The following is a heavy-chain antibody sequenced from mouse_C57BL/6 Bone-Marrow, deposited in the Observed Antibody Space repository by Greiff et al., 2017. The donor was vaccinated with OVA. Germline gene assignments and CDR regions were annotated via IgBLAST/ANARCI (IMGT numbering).Heavy chain of an antibody. D-gene: IGHD2-10*02. CDR2: ISGGGGNT. J-gene: IGHJ1*03. Sequence: EVKLMESGGGLVKPGGSLKLSCAASGFTFSSYTMSWVRQTPEKRLEWVATISGGGGNTYYPDSVKGRFTISRDTAKNTLYLQMSSLMSEDTALYYCARPEYGCPAVYFDVWGTGTTVTVSS. CDR3: ARPEYGCPAVYFDV. V-gene: IGHV5-9*01. CDR1: GFTFSSYT.